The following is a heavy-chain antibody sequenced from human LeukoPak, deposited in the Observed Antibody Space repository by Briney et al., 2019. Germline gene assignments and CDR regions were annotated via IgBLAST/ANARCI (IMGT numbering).Heavy chain of an antibody. CDR3: AELGITMIGGV. CDR2: ISGSGGGT. D-gene: IGHD3-10*02. Sequence: GGSLRLSCAASGFTFSSYAMTWVRQAPGKGLEWVSTISGSGGGTYYADSVKGRFTISRDNSKNTLYLQMNSLRAEDTAVYYCAELGITMIGGVWGKGTTVTISS. CDR1: GFTFSSYA. V-gene: IGHV3-23*01. J-gene: IGHJ6*04.